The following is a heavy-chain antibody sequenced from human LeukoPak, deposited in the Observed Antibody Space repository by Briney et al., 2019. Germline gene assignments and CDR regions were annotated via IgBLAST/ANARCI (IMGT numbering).Heavy chain of an antibody. CDR3: ARHDDNVRAVDV. Sequence: ASVKVFCKASGYTFTDFFLQWVRQAPGQGLEWMGWIHPNSGDTNYAQKFQGRVTLTRDTSISTAYMELSRLRSDDTAVYYCARHDDNVRAVDVWGQGTTVTVSS. J-gene: IGHJ6*02. CDR1: GYTFTDFF. D-gene: IGHD3-10*02. V-gene: IGHV1-2*02. CDR2: IHPNSGDT.